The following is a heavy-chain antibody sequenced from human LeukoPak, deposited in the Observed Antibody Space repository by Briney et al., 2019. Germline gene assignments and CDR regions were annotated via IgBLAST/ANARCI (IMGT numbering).Heavy chain of an antibody. CDR2: IIPILDIT. CDR1: GYTFTSYD. CDR3: ARLRGLGYCSSTSCYDNWFDP. J-gene: IGHJ5*02. V-gene: IGHV1-69*04. D-gene: IGHD2-2*01. Sequence: SVKVSCKASGYTFTSYDINWVRQAPGQGLEWMGRIIPILDITNSAQTFQGRVTITADKSTNTAYMELSSLRSEDTAVYYCARLRGLGYCSSTSCYDNWFDPWGQGTLVTVSS.